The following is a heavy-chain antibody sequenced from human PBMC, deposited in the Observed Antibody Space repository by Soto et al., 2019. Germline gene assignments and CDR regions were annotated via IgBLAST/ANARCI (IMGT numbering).Heavy chain of an antibody. D-gene: IGHD1-26*01. J-gene: IGHJ5*02. CDR3: ARNRHPRGTVGATSPLDP. CDR2: HYSGGST. CDR1: GFSVSSNY. Sequence: GGSLRLSFAISGFSVSSNYLSWVRQAPGKGLEWVSVHYSGGSTYYAASVQGRFTISRDKSNNTLYLQMRRVRAEDTAVYFCARNRHPRGTVGATSPLDPWGQGTQVTVSS. V-gene: IGHV3-53*01.